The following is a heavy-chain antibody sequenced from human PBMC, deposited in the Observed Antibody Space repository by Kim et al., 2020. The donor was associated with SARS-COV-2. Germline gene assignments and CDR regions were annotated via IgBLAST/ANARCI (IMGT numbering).Heavy chain of an antibody. J-gene: IGHJ4*02. Sequence: GGSLRLSCAASGFTFSSYAMSWVRQAPGKGLEWVSAISGSGGSTYYADSVKGRFTISRDNSKNTLYLQMNSLRAEDTAVYYCAKDRRYYGSGSYYNGDYWGQGTLVTVSS. CDR1: GFTFSSYA. V-gene: IGHV3-23*01. CDR3: AKDRRYYGSGSYYNGDY. CDR2: ISGSGGST. D-gene: IGHD3-10*01.